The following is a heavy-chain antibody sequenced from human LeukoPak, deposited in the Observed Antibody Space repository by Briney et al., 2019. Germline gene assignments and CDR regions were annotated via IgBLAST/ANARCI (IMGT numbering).Heavy chain of an antibody. V-gene: IGHV4-59*01. CDR3: ARDISPYSGSYKYFDL. Sequence: SETLSLTCTVSGGSISSYYWSWIRQPPGKGLEWIGYIYYSGSTNYNPSLKSRVTISVDTSKNQFSLKLSSVTAADTAVYYCARDISPYSGSYKYFDLWGRGTLVTVSS. CDR1: GGSISSYY. CDR2: IYYSGST. J-gene: IGHJ2*01. D-gene: IGHD1-26*01.